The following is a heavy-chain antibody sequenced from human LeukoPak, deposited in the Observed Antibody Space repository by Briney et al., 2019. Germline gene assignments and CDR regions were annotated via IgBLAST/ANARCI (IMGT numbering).Heavy chain of an antibody. V-gene: IGHV1-18*01. Sequence: ASVKVSCKASGYTFTSYGISWVRQAPGQGLEWMGWISAYNGNTNYAQKLQGRVTMTTDTSTSTAYMELRSPRSDDTAVYYCARDPPGIAAAGSDYWGQGTLVTVSS. D-gene: IGHD6-13*01. CDR3: ARDPPGIAAAGSDY. CDR1: GYTFTSYG. J-gene: IGHJ4*02. CDR2: ISAYNGNT.